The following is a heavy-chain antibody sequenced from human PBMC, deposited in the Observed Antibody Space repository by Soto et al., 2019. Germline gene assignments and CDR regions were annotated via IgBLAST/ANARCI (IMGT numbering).Heavy chain of an antibody. CDR1: GGSFSGYY. CDR3: ARGERGYSYGYHHKKGRDLDY. V-gene: IGHV4-34*01. Sequence: SETLSLTCAVYGGSFSGYYWSWIRQPPGKGLEWIGEINHSGSTNYNPSLKSRVTISVDTSKNQFSLKLSSVTAADTAVYYCARGERGYSYGYHHKKGRDLDYWGQGTLVTAPQ. J-gene: IGHJ4*02. CDR2: INHSGST. D-gene: IGHD5-18*01.